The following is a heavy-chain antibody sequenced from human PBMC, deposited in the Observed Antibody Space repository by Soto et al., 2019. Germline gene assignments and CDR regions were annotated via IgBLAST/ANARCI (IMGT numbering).Heavy chain of an antibody. CDR1: GFTFSSYA. CDR2: ISGSGGST. Sequence: GGSLRLSCAASGFTFSSYAMSWVRQAPGKGLEWVSAISGSGGSTYYADSVKGRFTISRDNSKNTLYLQMNSLRAEDTAVYYCAKDLAIAVAGTRDAIHISGQATIVTVSS. D-gene: IGHD6-19*01. CDR3: AKDLAIAVAGTRDAIHI. V-gene: IGHV3-23*01. J-gene: IGHJ3*02.